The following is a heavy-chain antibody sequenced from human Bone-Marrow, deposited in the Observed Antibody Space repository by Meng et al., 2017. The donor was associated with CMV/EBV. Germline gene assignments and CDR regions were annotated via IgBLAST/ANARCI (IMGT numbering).Heavy chain of an antibody. Sequence: SETLSLTCTVSGGSISSYYWSWIRQPPGKGLEWIGYIYYSGSTNYNPSLKSRVTISVDTSKNQFSLKLSSVTAADTAVYYCAILTGTTSHYYYYGMDVWGQGTTVTGYS. CDR1: GGSISSYY. J-gene: IGHJ6*01. CDR3: AILTGTTSHYYYYGMDV. D-gene: IGHD1-7*01. CDR2: IYYSGST. V-gene: IGHV4-59*08.